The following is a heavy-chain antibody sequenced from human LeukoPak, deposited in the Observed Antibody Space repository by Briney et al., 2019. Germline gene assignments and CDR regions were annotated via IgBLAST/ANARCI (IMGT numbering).Heavy chain of an antibody. J-gene: IGHJ4*02. CDR3: ASCGGGSCYSGRIDY. CDR1: GFTFSSYS. Sequence: GGSLRLSCAASGFTFSSYSMNWVRQAPGKGLEWVSSISSSSSYIYYADSVKGRFTISRDNAKNSLYLQMNSLRAEDTAVYYCASCGGGSCYSGRIDYWGQGTLVTVS. CDR2: ISSSSSYI. V-gene: IGHV3-21*01. D-gene: IGHD2-15*01.